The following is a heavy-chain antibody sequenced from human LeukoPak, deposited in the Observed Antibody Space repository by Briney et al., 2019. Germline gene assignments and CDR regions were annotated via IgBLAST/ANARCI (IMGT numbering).Heavy chain of an antibody. J-gene: IGHJ6*02. V-gene: IGHV3-7*01. CDR3: ARRVPGYYYGMDV. CDR2: IKQDGSEE. CDR1: GFTFSSYW. Sequence: GGSLRLSCAASGFTFSSYWMSWVRQAPGKGLEWVANIKQDGSEEYYVDSVKGRFTISRDNAKNSLYLQMNSLRAEDTAVYYCARRVPGYYYGMDVWGQGTTVTVSS.